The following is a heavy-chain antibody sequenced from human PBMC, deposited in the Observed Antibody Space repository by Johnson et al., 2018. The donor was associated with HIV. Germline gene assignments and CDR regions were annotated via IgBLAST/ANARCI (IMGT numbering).Heavy chain of an antibody. Sequence: QEKLVESGGGVVQPGRSLRLSCTASGFAFSSYALHWVRQAPGKGLEWVAVISYDGRDAYYADSVTGRFTSSRDTSKNTLYLQMNSLRPEDSAVYYCATLWFGEVSVYDAFDVWGQGTMVTVSS. D-gene: IGHD3-10*01. V-gene: IGHV3-30*04. CDR1: GFAFSSYA. CDR2: ISYDGRDA. J-gene: IGHJ3*01. CDR3: ATLWFGEVSVYDAFDV.